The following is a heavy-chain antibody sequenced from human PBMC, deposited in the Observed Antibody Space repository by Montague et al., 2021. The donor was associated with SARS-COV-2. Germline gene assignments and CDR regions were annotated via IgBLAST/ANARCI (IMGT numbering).Heavy chain of an antibody. Sequence: SETLSLTCAVYAGSFSDYSWTWIRQPPGKGLEWIGEINHRGSTNYNPSLKSRVTISVDTSKNQFPLKMTSVTAADTAVYYCARGRQHINMVVVVVTGGEYYFDFWGQGTLVAVSS. V-gene: IGHV4-34*01. J-gene: IGHJ4*02. CDR2: INHRGST. D-gene: IGHD3-22*01. CDR3: ARGRQHINMVVVVVTGGEYYFDF. CDR1: AGSFSDYS.